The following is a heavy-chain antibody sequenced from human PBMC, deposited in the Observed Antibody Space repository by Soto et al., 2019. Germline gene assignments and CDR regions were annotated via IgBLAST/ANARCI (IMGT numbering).Heavy chain of an antibody. CDR1: GCSFDPYV. Sequence: PGVSLRLSCVASGCSFDPYVMAWVRQAPGKRLEWVSAISGSGGSTYYADSVKGRFTISRDNSKNTLYLQMNSLRAEDTAVYYCAKSILLWFGELLTCAFDIWGQGTMVTVSS. J-gene: IGHJ3*02. V-gene: IGHV3-23*01. D-gene: IGHD3-10*01. CDR2: ISGSGGST. CDR3: AKSILLWFGELLTCAFDI.